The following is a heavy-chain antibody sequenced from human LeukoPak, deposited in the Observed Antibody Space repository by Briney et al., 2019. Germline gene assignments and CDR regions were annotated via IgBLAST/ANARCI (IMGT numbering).Heavy chain of an antibody. D-gene: IGHD6-19*01. CDR2: ISGSGGST. V-gene: IGHV3-23*01. J-gene: IGHJ6*02. CDR3: AKPPAVAGYYYYYYGMDV. CDR1: GFTFSSYA. Sequence: GGSLRLSCAASGFTFSSYAMSGVRQAPGKGLEWVSAISGSGGSTHYADSVKGRFTISRDNSKNTLYLQMNSLRAEDTAVYYCAKPPAVAGYYYYYYGMDVWGQGTTVTVSS.